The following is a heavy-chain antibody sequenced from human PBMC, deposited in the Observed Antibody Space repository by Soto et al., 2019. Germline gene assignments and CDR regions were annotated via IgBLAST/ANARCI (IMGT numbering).Heavy chain of an antibody. J-gene: IGHJ6*02. V-gene: IGHV1-69*13. D-gene: IGHD5-18*01. CDR3: AEGPTTWGYSYAKNYYYYGMDV. CDR1: GGTFSSYA. Sequence: SVKVSCKDSGGTFSSYAISWVRQAPGQGLEWMGGIIPIFGTANYAQKFQGRVTITADESTSTAYMELSSLRSEDTAVYYCAEGPTTWGYSYAKNYYYYGMDVWGQGTTVTVSS. CDR2: IIPIFGTA.